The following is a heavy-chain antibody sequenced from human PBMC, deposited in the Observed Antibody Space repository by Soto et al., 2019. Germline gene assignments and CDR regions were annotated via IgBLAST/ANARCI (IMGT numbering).Heavy chain of an antibody. Sequence: GGSLRLPCAASGFTFCSYAMSGVRQAPGKGLEWVSAISGSGGSTYYADSVRGRFTIPRDNSKNTLYIQMNSLRAEDTAVYVCAKAYLWGKGTRVPVSP. J-gene: IGHJ5*02. CDR3: AKAYL. CDR2: ISGSGGST. CDR1: GFTFCSYA. V-gene: IGHV3-23*01.